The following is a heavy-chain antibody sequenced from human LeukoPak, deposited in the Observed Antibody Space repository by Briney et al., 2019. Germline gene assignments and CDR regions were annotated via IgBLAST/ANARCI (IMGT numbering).Heavy chain of an antibody. CDR3: VRESIGFDY. D-gene: IGHD2-15*01. CDR2: ISSTSSVI. J-gene: IGHJ4*02. V-gene: IGHV3-48*04. Sequence: PGGSLRLSCAASGSTFSSHTMNWVRQAPGKGLEWVSYISSTSSVIYYADSVKGRFTISRDNAKDSLYLQMNSLRAEDTAVYYCVRESIGFDYWGQGTLDTVSS. CDR1: GSTFSSHT.